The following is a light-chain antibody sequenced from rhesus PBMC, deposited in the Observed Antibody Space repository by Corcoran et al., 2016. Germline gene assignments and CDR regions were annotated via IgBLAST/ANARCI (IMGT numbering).Light chain of an antibody. CDR3: QQSSNLLT. J-gene: IGKJ4*01. V-gene: IGKV3-24*04. CDR1: QSVGSY. Sequence: ETVVTQSPATLALSPGERATLSCRASQSVGSYLAWYQQKPGQAPRLLIYGASSRATGIPDRFSGSGSGSEFTLTISSLEPEDVGIYYCQQSSNLLTFGGGTKVEIK. CDR2: GAS.